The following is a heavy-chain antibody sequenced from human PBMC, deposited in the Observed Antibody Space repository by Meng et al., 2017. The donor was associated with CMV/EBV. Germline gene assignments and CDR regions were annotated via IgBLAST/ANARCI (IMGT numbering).Heavy chain of an antibody. CDR1: GFTFSSYA. V-gene: IGHV3-23*01. Sequence: GESLKISCAASGFTFSSYAMSWVRQAPGKGLEWVSAISGSGVSTYYADSVKGRFTISRDNSKNTLYLHMNILRAEDTAIYYCAKTQWAQRRNWFDPWGQGTLVTVSS. D-gene: IGHD2-8*01. J-gene: IGHJ5*02. CDR3: AKTQWAQRRNWFDP. CDR2: ISGSGVST.